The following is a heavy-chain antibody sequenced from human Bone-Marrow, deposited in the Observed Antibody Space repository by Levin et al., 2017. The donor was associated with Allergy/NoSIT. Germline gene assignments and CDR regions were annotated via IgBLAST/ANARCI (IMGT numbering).Heavy chain of an antibody. D-gene: IGHD3-9*01. J-gene: IGHJ4*02. CDR2: ITAYDGNT. CDR1: GYTFTSYD. V-gene: IGHV1-18*01. Sequence: ASVKVSCKTSGYTFTSYDISWVRQAPGQGLEWVGWITAYDGNTYVAQKFQDRVTLTTDTSTSTAYMELRSLRSDDTAVYYCAREDPYYDLLTGYYTPGDYWGQGTLVSVSS. CDR3: AREDPYYDLLTGYYTPGDY.